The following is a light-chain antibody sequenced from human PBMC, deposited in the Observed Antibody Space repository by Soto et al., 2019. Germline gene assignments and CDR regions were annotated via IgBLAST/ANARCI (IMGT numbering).Light chain of an antibody. V-gene: IGKV3-11*01. J-gene: IGKJ4*01. CDR2: DAS. CDR3: QQRSNWPRLT. Sequence: EIVLTQSPATLSLSPGERATLSCRASQSVSSYLAWYQQKPGQAPRLLIYDASNRATGIPARFSGSGSGTDCTLTISSLEPEDFAVYYCQQRSNWPRLTFGGGTKVDIK. CDR1: QSVSSY.